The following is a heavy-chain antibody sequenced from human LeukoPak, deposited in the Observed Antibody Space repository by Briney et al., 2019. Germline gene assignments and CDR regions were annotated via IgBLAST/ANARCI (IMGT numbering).Heavy chain of an antibody. D-gene: IGHD1-26*01. CDR1: GGSFSGYY. V-gene: IGHV4-34*01. CDR3: ATYSGAHHKTFDD. Sequence: PSETLSLTCAVYGGSFSGYYWSWIRQPPGKGLEWIGEINHSGSTNYNPSLKSRVTISVDTSKNQFSLKLSSVTAADTALYYCATYSGAHHKTFDDWGQGTLVTVSS. J-gene: IGHJ4*02. CDR2: INHSGST.